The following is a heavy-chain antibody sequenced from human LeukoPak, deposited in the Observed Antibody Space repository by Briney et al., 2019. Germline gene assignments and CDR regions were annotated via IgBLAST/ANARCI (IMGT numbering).Heavy chain of an antibody. CDR2: IYTSGST. D-gene: IGHD3-3*01. CDR3: ARDPAGRTYYDFWSGRDRGAFDI. J-gene: IGHJ3*02. CDR1: GGSFSGYY. Sequence: SETLSLTCAVYGGSFSGYYWSWIRQPAGKGLEWIGRIYTSGSTNYNPSLKSRVTMSVDTSKNQFSLKLSSVTAADTAVYYCARDPAGRTYYDFWSGRDRGAFDIWGQGTMVTVSS. V-gene: IGHV4-4*07.